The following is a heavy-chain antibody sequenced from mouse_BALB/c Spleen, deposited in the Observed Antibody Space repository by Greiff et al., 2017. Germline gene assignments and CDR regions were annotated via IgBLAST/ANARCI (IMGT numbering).Heavy chain of an antibody. V-gene: IGHV14-4*02. CDR3: NAGEEYFDV. J-gene: IGHJ1*01. Sequence: VQLQQSGAELVRSGASVKLSCTASGFNIKDYYMHWVKQRPEQGLEWIGWIDPENGDTEYAPKFQGKATMTADTSSNTAYLQLSSLTSEDTAVYYCNAGEEYFDVWGAGTTVTVSS. CDR2: IDPENGDT. CDR1: GFNIKDYY.